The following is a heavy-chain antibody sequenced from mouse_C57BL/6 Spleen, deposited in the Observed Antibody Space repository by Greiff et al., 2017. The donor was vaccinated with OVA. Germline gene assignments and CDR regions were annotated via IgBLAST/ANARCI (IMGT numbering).Heavy chain of an antibody. D-gene: IGHD3-2*02. CDR3: TAQASLGY. J-gene: IGHJ2*01. CDR2: IDPETGGT. Sequence: VQLQQSGAELVRPGASVTLSCKASGYTFTDYEMHWVKQTPVHGLEWIGAIDPETGGTAYHQKFKGKAILTADKSSRTAYMELRSVTSEDSAVYYCTAQASLGYWGQGTTLTVSS. CDR1: GYTFTDYE. V-gene: IGHV1-15*01.